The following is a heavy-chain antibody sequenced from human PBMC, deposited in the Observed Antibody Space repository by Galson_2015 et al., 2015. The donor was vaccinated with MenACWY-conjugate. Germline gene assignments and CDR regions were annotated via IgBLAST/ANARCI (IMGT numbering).Heavy chain of an antibody. Sequence: PALVKPTQTLTLTCTVSGFSLSIGRMGVSWIRQPPGKALEWLAHIFSNDEKSYSTSLKSRLTISKDTSKSQVVLTMTNMDPVDTATYYCARIGGMFCSGGSCHDFWGQGTLVTVSS. D-gene: IGHD2-15*01. CDR1: GFSLSIGRMG. V-gene: IGHV2-26*01. CDR2: IFSNDEK. CDR3: ARIGGMFCSGGSCHDF. J-gene: IGHJ4*02.